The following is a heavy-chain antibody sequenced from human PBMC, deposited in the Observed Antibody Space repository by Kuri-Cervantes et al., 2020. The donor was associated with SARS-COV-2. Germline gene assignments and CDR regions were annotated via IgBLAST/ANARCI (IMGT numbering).Heavy chain of an antibody. CDR1: GGSISSGYYY. CDR3: ARVDYAGNYYYYGMDV. J-gene: IGHJ6*02. CDR2: IHYSGDT. Sequence: SETLSLTCTVSGGSISSGYYYWSWIRQHPGKGLEWIGYIHYSGDTYYNPSLKTRVIISVDTSKNQFSLKLTSVTAADTAVYYCARVDYAGNYYYYGMDVWGQGTTVTVSS. V-gene: IGHV4-31*03. D-gene: IGHD4-17*01.